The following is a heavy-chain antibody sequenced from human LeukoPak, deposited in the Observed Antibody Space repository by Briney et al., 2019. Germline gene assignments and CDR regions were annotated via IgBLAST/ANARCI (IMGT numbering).Heavy chain of an antibody. Sequence: PSETLSLTCTVSGGSISSYYWSWIRQPAGKGLEWIGRIYTSGSTNYNPSLKSRVTMSVDTSKNQFSLKLSSVPAADTAVYYCARNRVRWLRLSPDFDYWGQGTLVTVSS. CDR2: IYTSGST. CDR1: GGSISSYY. CDR3: ARNRVRWLRLSPDFDY. J-gene: IGHJ4*02. D-gene: IGHD5-12*01. V-gene: IGHV4-4*07.